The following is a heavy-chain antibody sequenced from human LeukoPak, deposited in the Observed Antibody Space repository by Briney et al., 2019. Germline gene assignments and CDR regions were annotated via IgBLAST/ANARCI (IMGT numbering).Heavy chain of an antibody. CDR3: AKGVWFDP. CDR2: ISYDGSNK. Sequence: QSGGSLRLSCAASGFTFSSYAMHWVRQAPGKGLEWVAVISYDGSNKYYADSVKGRFTISRDNSKNTLYLQMNSLRAEDTAVYYCAKGVWFDPWGQGTLVTVSS. J-gene: IGHJ5*02. CDR1: GFTFSSYA. V-gene: IGHV3-30-3*01.